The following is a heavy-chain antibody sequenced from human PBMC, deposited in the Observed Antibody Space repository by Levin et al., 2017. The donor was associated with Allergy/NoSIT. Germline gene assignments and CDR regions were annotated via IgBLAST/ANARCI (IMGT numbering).Heavy chain of an antibody. CDR1: GFTFSSYS. CDR3: ARVKSKAAAGNWYFDL. D-gene: IGHD6-13*01. Sequence: GESLKISCAASGFTFSSYSMNWVRQAPGKGLEWVSYISSSSSTIYYADSVKGRFTISRDNAKNSLYLQMNSLRAEDTAVYYCARVKSKAAAGNWYFDLWGRGTLVTVSS. V-gene: IGHV3-48*01. CDR2: ISSSSSTI. J-gene: IGHJ2*01.